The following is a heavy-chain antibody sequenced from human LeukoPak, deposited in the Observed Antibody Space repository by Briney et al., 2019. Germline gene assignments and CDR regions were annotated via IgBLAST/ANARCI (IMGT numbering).Heavy chain of an antibody. J-gene: IGHJ4*02. V-gene: IGHV1-69*06. CDR2: IIPIFGKA. D-gene: IGHD5-18*01. CDR1: GCTFSSYA. Sequence: SVKVSCKASGCTFSSYAISWVRQAPGQGLEWMGGIIPIFGKANYAQKFQGRVTITADKSTSTAYMELSSLRSEDTAVYYCARGKAVDTAMVFYYWGQGTLVTVSA. CDR3: ARGKAVDTAMVFYY.